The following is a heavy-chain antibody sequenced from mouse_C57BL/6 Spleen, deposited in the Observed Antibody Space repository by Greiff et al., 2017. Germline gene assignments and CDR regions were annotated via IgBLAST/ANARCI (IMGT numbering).Heavy chain of an antibody. V-gene: IGHV1-81*01. CDR3: ARERRESPYYYAMDY. J-gene: IGHJ4*01. CDR2: IYPRSGNT. CDR1: GYTFTSYG. Sequence: QVQLQQSGAELARPGASVKLSCKASGYTFTSYGTSWVKQRTGQGLEWIGEIYPRSGNTSYNEKFKGKATLTADKSSSTAYMELRSLTSEDSAVYFCARERRESPYYYAMDYWGQGTSVTVSS.